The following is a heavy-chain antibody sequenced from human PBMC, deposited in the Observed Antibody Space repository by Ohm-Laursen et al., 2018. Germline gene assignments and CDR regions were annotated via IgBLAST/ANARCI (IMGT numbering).Heavy chain of an antibody. CDR2: VSYDEKYK. D-gene: IGHD2-15*01. Sequence: SLRLSCTASGFTFSSYSMNWVRQAPGKGLEWVAVVSYDEKYKNYVDSVKGRFTVSRDNSKDTLYLQMNSLRNEDTAIYYCAKDVGVAFAYDSWGQGTLVTVSS. CDR3: AKDVGVAFAYDS. CDR1: GFTFSSYS. J-gene: IGHJ4*02. V-gene: IGHV3-30*18.